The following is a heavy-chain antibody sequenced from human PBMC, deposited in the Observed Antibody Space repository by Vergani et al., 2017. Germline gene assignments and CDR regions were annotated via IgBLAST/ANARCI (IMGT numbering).Heavy chain of an antibody. D-gene: IGHD3-9*01. CDR3: ARRGRMGILTGRFAHHGFDV. V-gene: IGHV4-38-2*02. CDR1: GQSINSGYF. Sequence: QVHLQESGPGLVKTSETLSLTCNVSGQSINSGYFWGWVRKPPGKGLEWIGTSFDGGSPFYYNPSLQSRAFISVDTSKNQFSLQLTSVTAADTAFYFCARRGRMGILTGRFAHHGFDVWGRGILVTVSS. CDR2: SFDGGSPF. J-gene: IGHJ5*01.